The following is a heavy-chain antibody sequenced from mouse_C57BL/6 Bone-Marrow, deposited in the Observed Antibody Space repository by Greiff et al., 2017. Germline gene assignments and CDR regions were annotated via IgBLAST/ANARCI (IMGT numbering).Heavy chain of an antibody. V-gene: IGHV3-6*01. J-gene: IGHJ4*01. CDR2: ISYDGSN. CDR3: ARDHRYYAMDY. Sequence: EVKLVESGPGLVKPSQSLSLTCSVTGYSITSGYYWNWNRQFPGNTREWMGYISYDGSNNSNPSLKNRISITRDTSKNKFFLKLSSVNTEDTATDYCARDHRYYAMDYWGQGTSVTVSS. CDR1: GYSITSGYY.